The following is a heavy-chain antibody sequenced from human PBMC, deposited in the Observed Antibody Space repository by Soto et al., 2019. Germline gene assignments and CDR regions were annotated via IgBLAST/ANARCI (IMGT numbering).Heavy chain of an antibody. J-gene: IGHJ3*01. CDR2: ISDPGTRT. CDR3: AKSLVTPSDAFDL. Sequence: VSLRLSCAASGFTFGNYAMNWVRQAPGKGLEGISSISDPGTRTYYANSVKGRFAMSRDNSKNTLFLPMNRLRADDTAVYFCAKSLVTPSDAFDLWGRGTLVTVSS. CDR1: GFTFGNYA. V-gene: IGHV3-23*01. D-gene: IGHD2-21*02.